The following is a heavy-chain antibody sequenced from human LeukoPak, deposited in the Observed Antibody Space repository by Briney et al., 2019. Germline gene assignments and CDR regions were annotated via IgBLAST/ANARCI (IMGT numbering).Heavy chain of an antibody. D-gene: IGHD1-1*01. V-gene: IGHV1-69*04. CDR1: GGTFSSYA. CDR2: IIPILGLI. CDR3: ARGRGSRTGSNGDYLDY. Sequence: SVTVSYKASGGTFSSYAINWVRQAPGQGLEWMGRIIPILGLINYAQKFQGRVTITADKSTSTGYMDVTSLRSDDTAVYYCARGRGSRTGSNGDYLDYWGQGTLVTVSS. J-gene: IGHJ4*02.